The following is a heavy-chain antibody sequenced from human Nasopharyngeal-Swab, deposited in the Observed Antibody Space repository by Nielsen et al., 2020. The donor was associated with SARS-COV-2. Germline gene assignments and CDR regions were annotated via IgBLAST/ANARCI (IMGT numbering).Heavy chain of an antibody. V-gene: IGHV1-69*13. CDR2: IIPIFGTA. CDR1: GGTFSSYA. Sequence: SVKVSCKASGGTFSSYATSWVRQAPGQGLEWMGGIIPIFGTANYAQKFQGRVTITADESTSTAYMELSSLRSEDTAVYYCARDGGIAAAGLTHPFDYWGQGTLVTVSS. D-gene: IGHD6-13*01. CDR3: ARDGGIAAAGLTHPFDY. J-gene: IGHJ4*02.